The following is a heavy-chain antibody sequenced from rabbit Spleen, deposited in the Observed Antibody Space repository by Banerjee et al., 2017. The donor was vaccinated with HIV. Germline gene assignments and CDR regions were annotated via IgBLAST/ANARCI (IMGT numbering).Heavy chain of an antibody. CDR1: GFDFSDRCV. V-gene: IGHV1S45*01. D-gene: IGHD1-1*01. CDR3: ARSHITSWAADGLTRLDL. J-gene: IGHJ3*01. Sequence: QEQLVESGGGLVQPGGSLKLSCKTSGFDFSDRCVMCWVRQAPGKGLEWIACINVATGTAVYATWAKGRFTISSTSSTTVALKMTALTAADTATYFCARSHITSWAADGLTRLDLWGQGTLVTVS. CDR2: INVATGTA.